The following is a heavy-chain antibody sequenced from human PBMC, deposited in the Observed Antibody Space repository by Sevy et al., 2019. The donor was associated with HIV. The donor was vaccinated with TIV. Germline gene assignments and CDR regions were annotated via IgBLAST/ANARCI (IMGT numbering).Heavy chain of an antibody. D-gene: IGHD3-22*01. CDR1: GYTFTSYG. CDR3: ARVGYYDSSGYYSEAFDI. Sequence: ASVKVSCKASGYTFTSYGISWVRQAPGQGLEWMGWISAYNGNTNYAQKLQGRVTMTTDTSTSTAYMELRSLRSDDTAVYYCARVGYYDSSGYYSEAFDIWGQWTMVTVSS. V-gene: IGHV1-18*04. J-gene: IGHJ3*02. CDR2: ISAYNGNT.